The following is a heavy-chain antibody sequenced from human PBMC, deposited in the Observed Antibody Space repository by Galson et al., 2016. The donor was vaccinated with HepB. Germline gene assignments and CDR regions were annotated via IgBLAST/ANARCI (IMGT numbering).Heavy chain of an antibody. J-gene: IGHJ6*02. Sequence: SLRLSCAASGFTFSDYYMSWIRQAPGKGLEWVSYISSISSYTNYADSVKGRFTISRDNAKNSLYLQMNGLRAEDTAVYYCVGFEQYSYGMDVWGQGTTVTVSS. D-gene: IGHD1/OR15-1a*01. V-gene: IGHV3-11*06. CDR2: ISSISSYT. CDR3: VGFEQYSYGMDV. CDR1: GFTFSDYY.